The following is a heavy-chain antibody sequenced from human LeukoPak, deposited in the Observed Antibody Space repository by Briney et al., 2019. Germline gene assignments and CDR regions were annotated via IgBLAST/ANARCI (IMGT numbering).Heavy chain of an antibody. Sequence: GGSLRLSCAASGFTFSSYSMNWVRQAPGRGLEWVSAISTTGGTTYYADSVRGRFTISRDNSRNTLYLQMNSLRAEDTAIYYCAKNGDRAAYCSGGTCYPYYYYYMDVWGKGTTVTISS. CDR3: AKNGDRAAYCSGGTCYPYYYYYMDV. V-gene: IGHV3-23*01. J-gene: IGHJ6*03. D-gene: IGHD2-15*01. CDR1: GFTFSSYS. CDR2: ISTTGGTT.